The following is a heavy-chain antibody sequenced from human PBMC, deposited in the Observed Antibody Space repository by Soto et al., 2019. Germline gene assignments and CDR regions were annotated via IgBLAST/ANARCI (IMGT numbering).Heavy chain of an antibody. CDR2: ISYDGSNK. J-gene: IGHJ5*02. V-gene: IGHV3-30*03. D-gene: IGHD3-9*01. Sequence: PGGSLRLSCAASGFTFSSYGMHWVRQAPGKGLEWVAVISYDGSNKYYADSVKGRFTISRDNSKNTLYLQMNSLRAEDTAVYYCARALLRYFDNNWFDPWGQGTLVTVSS. CDR3: ARALLRYFDNNWFDP. CDR1: GFTFSSYG.